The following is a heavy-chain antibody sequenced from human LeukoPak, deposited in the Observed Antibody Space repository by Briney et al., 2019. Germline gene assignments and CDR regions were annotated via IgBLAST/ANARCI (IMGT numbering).Heavy chain of an antibody. J-gene: IGHJ4*02. V-gene: IGHV4-34*01. CDR2: INHSGST. D-gene: IGHD2/OR15-2a*01. CDR3: ARGDVSRSDY. Sequence: SETLSLTCAVYGGSFSGYYWSWIRQPPGKGLEWIGEINHSGSTNYNPSLKSRVTISVDTSKNQFSLKLSSVTAADTAVYYCARGDVSRSDYWGQGTLGTASS. CDR1: GGSFSGYY.